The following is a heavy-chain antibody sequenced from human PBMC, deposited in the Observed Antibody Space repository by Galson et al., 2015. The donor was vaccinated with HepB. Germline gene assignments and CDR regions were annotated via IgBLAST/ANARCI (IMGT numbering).Heavy chain of an antibody. CDR1: GFTFGGYA. CDR2: IRSKAYGGTT. J-gene: IGHJ4*02. D-gene: IGHD6-19*01. CDR3: TRAAGSSGWYAVR. V-gene: IGHV3-49*03. Sequence: SLRLSCAASGFTFGGYAMSWFRQAPGKGLEWVGFIRSKAYGGTTEYAASVKGRFTISRDDSKSIAYLQMNSLKTEDTAVYYCTRAAGSSGWYAVRWGQGTLVTVSS.